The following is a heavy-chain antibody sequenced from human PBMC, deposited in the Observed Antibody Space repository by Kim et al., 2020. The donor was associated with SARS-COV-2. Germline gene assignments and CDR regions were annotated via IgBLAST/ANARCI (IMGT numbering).Heavy chain of an antibody. CDR2: ISSSGSTI. D-gene: IGHD6-13*01. CDR3: ARVSSSYSSSWSPYFDY. J-gene: IGHJ4*02. Sequence: GGSLRLSCAASGFTFSDYYMSWIRQAPGKGLEWVSYISSSGSTIYYADSVKGRFTISRDNAKNSLYLQMNSLRAEDTAVYYCARVSSSYSSSWSPYFDYWGQGTLVTVSS. CDR1: GFTFSDYY. V-gene: IGHV3-11*01.